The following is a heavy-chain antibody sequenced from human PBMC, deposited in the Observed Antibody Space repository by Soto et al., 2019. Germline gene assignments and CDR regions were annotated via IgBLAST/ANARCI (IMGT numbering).Heavy chain of an antibody. CDR2: ISSSSSYI. CDR3: ARDRGGDLKAFDI. CDR1: GFTFSSYT. Sequence: EVQLVESGGGMVKPGGSLRLSCAAFGFTFSSYTMNWVRQAPGKGLEWVASISSSSSYIYYADSVKGRFTISRDNAKTSRYLQKNSLRAEDTAVDYCARDRGGDLKAFDIWGQGTMVTVSS. J-gene: IGHJ3*02. D-gene: IGHD2-21*02. V-gene: IGHV3-21*01.